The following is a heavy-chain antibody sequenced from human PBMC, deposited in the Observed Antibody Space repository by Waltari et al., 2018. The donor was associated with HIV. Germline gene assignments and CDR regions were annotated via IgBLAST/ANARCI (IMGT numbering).Heavy chain of an antibody. CDR2: INHSGTT. CDR1: GGSLRDYY. CDR3: AGRTLDPLIPNNCFDF. V-gene: IGHV4-34*01. J-gene: IGHJ5*01. D-gene: IGHD2-2*02. Sequence: QVRLQQWGTGLLKPSEPLSITCAVYGGSLRDYYWAWIRQAPGKGLEWIGEINHSGTTLDSASLRSRVNMSINTVKNQFSLRLSSLSDADTAVYYCAGRTLDPLIPNNCFDFWGQGTLVTVSS.